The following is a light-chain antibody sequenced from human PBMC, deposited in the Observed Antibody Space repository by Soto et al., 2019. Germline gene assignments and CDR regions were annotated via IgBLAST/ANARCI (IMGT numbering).Light chain of an antibody. CDR2: EVS. J-gene: IGLJ1*01. V-gene: IGLV2-14*01. CDR3: SSYTSSSTDV. Sequence: QPALTQPASVSGSPGQSITISCTGTSSEVGGYDYVSWYQHHPGKAPKLTIYEVSNRPSGVSNRFSGSKSGNTASLTISGLQAEDEAEYYCSSYTSSSTDVFGTGTKGTVL. CDR1: SSEVGGYDY.